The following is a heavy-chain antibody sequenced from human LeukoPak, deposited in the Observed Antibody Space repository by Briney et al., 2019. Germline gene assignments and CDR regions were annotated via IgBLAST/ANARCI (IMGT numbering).Heavy chain of an antibody. CDR1: GFSFGSYA. Sequence: GGSLRLSCAASGFSFGSYAMGWTRQAPGQGLEWVSAISGSGSHANYAESVKGRFTISRDNSKNTLYLQMHSLIAADTAVYYCTRGRYYFDYWGQGTLVTVSS. CDR2: ISGSGSHA. CDR3: TRGRYYFDY. J-gene: IGHJ4*02. V-gene: IGHV3-23*01. D-gene: IGHD4-17*01.